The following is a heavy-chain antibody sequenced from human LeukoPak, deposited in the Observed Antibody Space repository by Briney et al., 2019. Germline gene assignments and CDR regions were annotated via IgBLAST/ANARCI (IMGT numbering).Heavy chain of an antibody. CDR2: IYYSGTT. D-gene: IGHD6-13*01. J-gene: IGHJ4*02. Sequence: SETLSLTCTVSGGSISSYYWSWIRQPPGKVLEWIGYIYYSGTTNYNPSLKSRVTISVDTSKNQFSLKLSSVTAADTAVYYCARGVYISAAQDGYWGQGTLVTVSS. CDR3: ARGVYISAAQDGY. V-gene: IGHV4-59*01. CDR1: GGSISSYY.